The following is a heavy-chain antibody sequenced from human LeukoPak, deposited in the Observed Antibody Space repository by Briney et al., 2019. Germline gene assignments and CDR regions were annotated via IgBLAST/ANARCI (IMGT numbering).Heavy chain of an antibody. CDR3: ARGAHYYDSSGYYYTPSGYYYYGMDV. CDR2: INHSGST. CDR1: GGSFSGYY. J-gene: IGHJ6*02. Sequence: PSETLSLTCAVYGGSFSGYYWSWIRQPPGKGLEWIGEINHSGSTNYNPSLKSRVTISVDTSKNQFSLKLSSVTAADTAVYYCARGAHYYDSSGYYYTPSGYYYYGMDVWGQGTTVTVSS. V-gene: IGHV4-34*01. D-gene: IGHD3-22*01.